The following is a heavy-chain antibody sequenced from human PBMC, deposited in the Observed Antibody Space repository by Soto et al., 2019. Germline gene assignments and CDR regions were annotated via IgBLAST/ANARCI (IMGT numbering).Heavy chain of an antibody. V-gene: IGHV4-31*03. CDR2: IYYAGSS. CDR3: ARGLTTLYYFDS. Sequence: SETLSLTCSVSGDSVSRNVYYWTWIRQHPGRGLEWIGHIYYAGSSYYNPSLKSRVTISLDTSKHQFSLKLSSVTAADTAVYFCARGLTTLYYFDSWGQGTLVTVSS. D-gene: IGHD3-16*01. J-gene: IGHJ4*02. CDR1: GDSVSRNVYY.